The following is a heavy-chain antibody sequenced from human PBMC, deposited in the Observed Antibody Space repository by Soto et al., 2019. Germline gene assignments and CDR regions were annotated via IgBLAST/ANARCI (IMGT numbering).Heavy chain of an antibody. CDR1: GFTFSSYW. J-gene: IGHJ4*02. V-gene: IGHV3-7*01. D-gene: IGHD4-4*01. CDR2: IKQDGSEK. CDR3: ARIYSNYDPYFDY. Sequence: GGSLRLSCAASGFTFSSYWMGWVRQAPGRGLEWVANIKQDGSEKYYVDSVKGQFTISRDNAKNSLYLQMNSLRAEDTAVYYCARIYSNYDPYFDYWGQGTLVTVSS.